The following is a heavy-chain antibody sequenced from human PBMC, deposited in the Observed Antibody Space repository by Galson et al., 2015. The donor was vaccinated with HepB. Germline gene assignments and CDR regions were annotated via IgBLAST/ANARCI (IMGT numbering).Heavy chain of an antibody. CDR3: ATRPPGLPTVTTVGHYHGMDV. CDR1: GYTLTELS. D-gene: IGHD4-11*01. V-gene: IGHV1-24*01. CDR2: FDPEDGEI. J-gene: IGHJ6*02. Sequence: SVKVSCKVSGYTLTELSMHWVRQAPGKGLEWMGGFDPEDGEIIYAQNFQGRVTMTEDTSTDTAYMILSSLRSEDTAVFYCATRPPGLPTVTTVGHYHGMDVWGQGTTVTVSS.